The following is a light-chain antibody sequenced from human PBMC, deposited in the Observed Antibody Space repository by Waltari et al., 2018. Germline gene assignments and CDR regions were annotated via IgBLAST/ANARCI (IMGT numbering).Light chain of an antibody. CDR3: QQTYTTPTWT. CDR1: QTISKD. Sequence: DIQMTQSPLSLSASVGDRVTITCRARQTISKDLNWYQQKPGKAPKLRIHAASRLQSGVPSRFSGSGSETEFTLTINSLQLEDCAIYYCQQTYTTPTWTFGQGTRVDIK. CDR2: AAS. J-gene: IGKJ1*01. V-gene: IGKV1-39*01.